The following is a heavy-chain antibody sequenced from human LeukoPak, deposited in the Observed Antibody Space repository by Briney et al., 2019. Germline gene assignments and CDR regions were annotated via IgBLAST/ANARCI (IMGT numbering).Heavy chain of an antibody. V-gene: IGHV4-39*07. D-gene: IGHD6-13*01. CDR3: ARGAYNSDASDV. Sequence: SETLSLTCIVSGGSISSSIYYWAWVRQPPGKGLEWIGTVFYNGATQYSPSLRSRVTISVDTSKNQFSLNLSSVTAADTAVYYCARGAYNSDASDVWGQGTMVTVSS. J-gene: IGHJ3*01. CDR1: GGSISSSIYY. CDR2: VFYNGAT.